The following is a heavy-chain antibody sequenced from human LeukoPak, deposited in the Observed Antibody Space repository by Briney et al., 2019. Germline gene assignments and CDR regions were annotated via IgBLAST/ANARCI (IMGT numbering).Heavy chain of an antibody. J-gene: IGHJ4*02. V-gene: IGHV4-39*01. CDR1: GGSISSSSYY. Sequence: SETLSLTCTVSGGSISSSSYYWGWIRQPPGKGLEWIGSIYYSGSTYYNPSLKSRVTISVDTSKNQFSLKLSSVTAADTAVYYCARIRGSLERSIDYWGQGTLVTVSS. CDR2: IYYSGST. D-gene: IGHD1-1*01. CDR3: ARIRGSLERSIDY.